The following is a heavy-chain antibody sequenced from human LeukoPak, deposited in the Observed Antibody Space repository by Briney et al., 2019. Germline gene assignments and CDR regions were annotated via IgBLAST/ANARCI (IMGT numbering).Heavy chain of an antibody. V-gene: IGHV1-69*13. J-gene: IGHJ4*02. CDR1: GGTFNSYA. D-gene: IGHD2-21*02. CDR2: IIPIFGTA. Sequence: ASVKVSCKASGGTFNSYAFSWVRQAPGQGLEWMGGIIPIFGTANYAQKFQGRVTITADESTSTAYMELSSLRSEDTAVYYCARSAYCGGDCFLIFDYRGQGTLVTVSS. CDR3: ARSAYCGGDCFLIFDY.